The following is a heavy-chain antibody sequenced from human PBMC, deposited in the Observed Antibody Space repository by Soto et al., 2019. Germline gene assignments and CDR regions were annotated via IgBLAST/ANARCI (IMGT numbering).Heavy chain of an antibody. J-gene: IGHJ5*02. CDR2: ISPYNGNT. CDR1: GYTFTSYG. CDR3: ARDNHDPTRYSGTYYVWFDP. Sequence: ASVKVSCKASGYTFTSYGVSWVRQAPGQALERMGWISPYNGNTEYAKKLQGRVTMTTDTSTSTAYMELRSLRSDDTAVYYCARDNHDPTRYSGTYYVWFDPWGQGTLVTVSS. V-gene: IGHV1-18*01. D-gene: IGHD1-26*01.